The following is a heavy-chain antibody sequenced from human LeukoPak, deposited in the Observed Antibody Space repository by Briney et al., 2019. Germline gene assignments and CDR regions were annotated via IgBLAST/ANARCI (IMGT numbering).Heavy chain of an antibody. CDR1: GGSITSYY. CDR2: IYLTGTT. CDR3: ASQVVVNAFDI. D-gene: IGHD3-22*01. J-gene: IGHJ3*02. Sequence: SETLSLTCRVSGGSITSYYWSWIRQPPGKGLEWIAYIYLTGTTNYNPSLKSRSTISVDTSKNQFSLKLSSVTAADTAIYYCASQVVVNAFDIWGQGRMVTVSS. V-gene: IGHV4-59*01.